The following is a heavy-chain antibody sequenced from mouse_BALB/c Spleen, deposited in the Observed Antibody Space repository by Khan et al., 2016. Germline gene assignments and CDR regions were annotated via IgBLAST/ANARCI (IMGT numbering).Heavy chain of an antibody. CDR2: IYPGDGDT. D-gene: IGHD2-14*01. Sequence: QVQLKQSGAELARPGASVKLSCKASGYTFTSYWMQWVKQRPGQGLEWIGAIYPGDGDTRYTQKFKGKATLTADKSSSTAYMQLSSLASEDSAVXYCARTYRYVEGYAIDYWGQGTSVTVSS. J-gene: IGHJ4*01. CDR1: GYTFTSYW. V-gene: IGHV1-87*01. CDR3: ARTYRYVEGYAIDY.